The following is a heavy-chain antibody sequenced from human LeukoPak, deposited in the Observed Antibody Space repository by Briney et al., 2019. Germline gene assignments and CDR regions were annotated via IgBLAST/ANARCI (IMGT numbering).Heavy chain of an antibody. CDR2: IYHSGST. Sequence: SETLSLTCTVSGYSISSGYYWGWIRQPPGKGLEWIGSIYHSGSTYSNPSLKSRVTISVDTSKNQFSLKLSSVTAADTAVYYCASSSSSAGNWFDPWGQGTLVTVSS. CDR3: ASSSSSAGNWFDP. CDR1: GYSISSGYY. J-gene: IGHJ5*02. V-gene: IGHV4-38-2*02. D-gene: IGHD6-13*01.